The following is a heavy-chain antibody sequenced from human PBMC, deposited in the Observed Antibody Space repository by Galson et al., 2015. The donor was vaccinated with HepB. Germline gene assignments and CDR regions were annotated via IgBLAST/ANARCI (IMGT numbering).Heavy chain of an antibody. CDR1: GYTFTDYY. D-gene: IGHD6-19*01. CDR3: AKAYSSGWYEIHAFDI. J-gene: IGHJ3*02. Sequence: VKVSCKASGYTFTDYYMHWVRQAPGQGLEWMGWINPNSGGTNYAQKFQGRVTMTRDTSISTAYMELSRLRSDDTAVYYCAKAYSSGWYEIHAFDIWGQGTMVTVSS. V-gene: IGHV1-2*02. CDR2: INPNSGGT.